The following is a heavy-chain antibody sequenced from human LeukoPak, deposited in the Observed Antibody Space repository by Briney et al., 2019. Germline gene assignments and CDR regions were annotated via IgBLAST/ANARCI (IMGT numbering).Heavy chain of an antibody. CDR1: GGSFSGYY. CDR3: ARGSMVRGVISYFDY. V-gene: IGHV4-34*01. CDR2: INHSGST. Sequence: SETLSLTCAVNGGSFSGYYWSWIRQPPGKGLEWIGEINHSGSTNYNPSLKSRVTISGDTSKNQFSLKLSSVTAADTAVYYCARGSMVRGVISYFDYWGQGTLVTVSS. D-gene: IGHD3-10*01. J-gene: IGHJ4*02.